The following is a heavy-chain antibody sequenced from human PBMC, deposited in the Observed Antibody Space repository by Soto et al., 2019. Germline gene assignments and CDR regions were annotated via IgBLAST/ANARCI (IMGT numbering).Heavy chain of an antibody. CDR1: GYTFANYF. J-gene: IGHJ6*02. CDR2: INPSGTA. Sequence: ASVKVSCKASGYTFANYFMHWVRQAPGQGLEWVGIINPSGTANYAQKFQGRVTITADQSTSTAYMELSSLRSEDTAVYYCARDRPADLGNVERMDVWGQGTTVTVSS. V-gene: IGHV1-46*01. D-gene: IGHD3-16*01. CDR3: ARDRPADLGNVERMDV.